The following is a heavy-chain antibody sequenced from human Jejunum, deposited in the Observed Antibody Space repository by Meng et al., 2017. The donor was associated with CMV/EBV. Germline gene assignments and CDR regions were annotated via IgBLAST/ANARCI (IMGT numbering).Heavy chain of an antibody. Sequence: SDYGMHWVRQTPGKGLEWVAFIRFDGNNKYHADSVKGRFTISRDNSKNTLYLDMNIVTTEDTALYYCVKDWALKYDGSGYYHLAHWGRGALVTVSS. CDR1: SDYG. CDR2: IRFDGNNK. V-gene: IGHV3-30*02. D-gene: IGHD3-22*01. J-gene: IGHJ1*01. CDR3: VKDWALKYDGSGYYHLAH.